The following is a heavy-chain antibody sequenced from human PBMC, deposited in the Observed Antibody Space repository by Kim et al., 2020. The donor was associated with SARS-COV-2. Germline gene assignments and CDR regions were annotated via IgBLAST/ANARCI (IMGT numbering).Heavy chain of an antibody. CDR2: IYYSGST. V-gene: IGHV4-59*13. CDR1: GGSISSYY. CDR3: ARAGPNGIVWGYYYYGMDV. J-gene: IGHJ6*02. D-gene: IGHD3-16*01. Sequence: SETLSLTCTVSGGSISSYYWSWIRQPPGKGLEWIGYIYYSGSTNYNPSLKSRVTISVDTSKNQFSLKLSSVTAADTAVYYCARAGPNGIVWGYYYYGMDVWGQGTKVTV.